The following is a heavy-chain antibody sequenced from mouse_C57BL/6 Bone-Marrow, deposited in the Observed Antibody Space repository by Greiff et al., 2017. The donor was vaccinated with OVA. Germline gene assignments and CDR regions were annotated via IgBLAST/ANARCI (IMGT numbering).Heavy chain of an antibody. CDR3: TTLELLRRDY. CDR1: GFNIKDDY. Sequence: EVQLQQSGAELVRPGASVKLSCTASGFNIKDDYMHWVKQRPEQGLEWIGWIDPENGDTEYASKFQGKATITADTSSNTAYLQLSSLTSEDTAVYYCTTLELLRRDYWGQGTTLTVSS. D-gene: IGHD1-1*01. CDR2: IDPENGDT. J-gene: IGHJ2*01. V-gene: IGHV14-4*01.